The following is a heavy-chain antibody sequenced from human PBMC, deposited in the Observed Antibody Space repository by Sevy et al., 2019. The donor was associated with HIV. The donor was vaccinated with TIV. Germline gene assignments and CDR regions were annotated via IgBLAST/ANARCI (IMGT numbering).Heavy chain of an antibody. CDR3: ATHASDYDSTGYLERDAFDI. D-gene: IGHD3-22*01. J-gene: IGHJ3*02. CDR1: GFTVSSNY. V-gene: IGHV3-53*01. CDR2: IYAGGST. Sequence: GGSLRLSCAASGFTVSSNYMSWVRHAPGKGLEWVSVIYAGGSTYYADSVKGRFTISRDNSKNTLYLKMNSLRAEDTAVYYCATHASDYDSTGYLERDAFDIWGQGTMVTVSS.